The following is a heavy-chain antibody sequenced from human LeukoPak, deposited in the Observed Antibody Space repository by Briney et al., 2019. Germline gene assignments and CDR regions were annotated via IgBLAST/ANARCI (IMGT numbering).Heavy chain of an antibody. CDR2: INPNSGGT. V-gene: IGHV1-2*06. D-gene: IGHD3-16*02. J-gene: IGHJ3*02. Sequence: ASVKVSCKASGYTFTGYCMHWVRQAPGQGIEWMGRINPNSGGTNYAQKFQGRVTMTRDTSISTAYMELSRLRSDDTAVYYCARDQYDYVWGSYRYTPNDAFDIWGQGTMVTVSS. CDR3: ARDQYDYVWGSYRYTPNDAFDI. CDR1: GYTFTGYC.